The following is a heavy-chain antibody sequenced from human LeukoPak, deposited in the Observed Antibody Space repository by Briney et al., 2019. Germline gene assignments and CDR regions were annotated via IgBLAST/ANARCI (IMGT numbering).Heavy chain of an antibody. Sequence: GGSLRLSCAASGFTFSSYGMHWVRQAPGKGLEWVAVISYDGSNRYYADSVKGRFTISRDTSKNTLYLQMNSLRAEDTAVYYCANRGYGSGSLDYWGQGTLVTVSS. D-gene: IGHD3-10*01. CDR1: GFTFSSYG. V-gene: IGHV3-30*18. CDR2: ISYDGSNR. J-gene: IGHJ4*02. CDR3: ANRGYGSGSLDY.